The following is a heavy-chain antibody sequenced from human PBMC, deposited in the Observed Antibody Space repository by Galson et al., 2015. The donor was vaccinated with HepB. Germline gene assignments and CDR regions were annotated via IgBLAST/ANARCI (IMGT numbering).Heavy chain of an antibody. CDR1: GFTFSSYS. D-gene: IGHD2-15*01. V-gene: IGHV3-48*01. Sequence: SLRLSCAASGFTFSSYSMNWVRQAPGKGLEWVSYISSSSSTIYYADSVKGRFTISRDNAKNSLYLQMNSLRAEDTAVYYCARDPCSGGSCYSRAGYWGQGTLVTVSS. CDR3: ARDPCSGGSCYSRAGY. J-gene: IGHJ4*02. CDR2: ISSSSSTI.